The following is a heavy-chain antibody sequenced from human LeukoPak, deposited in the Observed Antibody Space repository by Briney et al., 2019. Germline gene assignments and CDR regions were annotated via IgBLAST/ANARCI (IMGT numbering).Heavy chain of an antibody. J-gene: IGHJ3*02. Sequence: GGSLRLSCAASGFTFSSYSMNCVRQAPGKGLEWVSSISSSSSYIYYADSVKGRFTISRDNAKNSLYLQMNSLRAEDTAVYYCARARVGYAFDIWGQGTMVTVSS. D-gene: IGHD1-26*01. CDR3: ARARVGYAFDI. V-gene: IGHV3-21*01. CDR1: GFTFSSYS. CDR2: ISSSSSYI.